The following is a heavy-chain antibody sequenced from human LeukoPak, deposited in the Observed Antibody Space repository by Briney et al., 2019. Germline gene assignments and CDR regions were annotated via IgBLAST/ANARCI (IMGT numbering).Heavy chain of an antibody. CDR1: EFAFSSYS. D-gene: IGHD6-19*01. Sequence: TGGSLRLSCAASEFAFSSYSMNWIRQAPGKGLEWVASITSGSKYIFYAHSVRGRFTISRDNAENSLFLHMKSLRADDTAVYYCARDEETVAGLNGFDLWGQGTLVTVSS. CDR3: ARDEETVAGLNGFDL. J-gene: IGHJ4*02. V-gene: IGHV3-21*01. CDR2: ITSGSKYI.